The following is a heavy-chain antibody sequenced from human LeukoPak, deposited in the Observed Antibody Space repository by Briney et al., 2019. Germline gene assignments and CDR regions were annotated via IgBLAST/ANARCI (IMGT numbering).Heavy chain of an antibody. D-gene: IGHD2-2*01. CDR3: ARLPRGTSPDY. J-gene: IGHJ4*02. Sequence: SETLSLTCAVYGGSFSDYYRSWIRQPPGKGLEWIGEINHSGSTSYNPSLKSRVTISVDTSKNQFSLKLSSVTAADTALYYCARLPRGTSPDYWGQGTLVTVSS. V-gene: IGHV4-34*01. CDR1: GGSFSDYY. CDR2: INHSGST.